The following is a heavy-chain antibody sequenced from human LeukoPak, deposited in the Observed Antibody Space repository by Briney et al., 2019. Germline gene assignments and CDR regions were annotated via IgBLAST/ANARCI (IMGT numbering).Heavy chain of an antibody. CDR2: IRYDGSNK. Sequence: GGSLRLSCAASGFTFSSYGMHWVRQAPGKGPEWVAFIRYDGSNKYYADSVKGRFTISRDNSKNTLYLQMNSLRAEDTAVYYCAKAGHCSSTSCLYYYYGMDVWGQGTTVTVSS. CDR3: AKAGHCSSTSCLYYYYGMDV. CDR1: GFTFSSYG. D-gene: IGHD2-2*01. V-gene: IGHV3-30*02. J-gene: IGHJ6*02.